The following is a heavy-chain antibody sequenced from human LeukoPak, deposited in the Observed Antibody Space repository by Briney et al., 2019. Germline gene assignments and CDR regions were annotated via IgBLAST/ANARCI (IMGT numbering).Heavy chain of an antibody. Sequence: GGSLRLSCAASGFTFSSYAMSWVRQAPGKGLEWVSGISGSGDNTYYADSVKGRFAISRDNSKNTLYVQVNSLGTEDTAAYYCAKGSYYDSSGSSYFDYWGQGTLVTVSS. CDR2: ISGSGDNT. J-gene: IGHJ4*02. V-gene: IGHV3-23*01. D-gene: IGHD3-22*01. CDR1: GFTFSSYA. CDR3: AKGSYYDSSGSSYFDY.